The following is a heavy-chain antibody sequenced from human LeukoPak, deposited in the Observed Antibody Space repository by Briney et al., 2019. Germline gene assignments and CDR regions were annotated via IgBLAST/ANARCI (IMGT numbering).Heavy chain of an antibody. CDR2: INSGGSAI. V-gene: IGHV3-48*03. J-gene: IGHJ4*02. D-gene: IGHD1-26*01. CDR1: GFTFSRHF. CDR3: ARGGSYVHY. Sequence: PGGALRLSCSASGFTFSRHFMNWGRPAPGEGLEWVSYINSGGSAIYYADSVKGRFTISRDNAKNSLYLQMNSLRADDTAVYYCARGGSYVHYWGQGTLVTVSS.